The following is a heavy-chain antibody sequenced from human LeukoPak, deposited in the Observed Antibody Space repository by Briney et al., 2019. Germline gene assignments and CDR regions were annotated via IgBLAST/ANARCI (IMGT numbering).Heavy chain of an antibody. CDR2: INPSGGST. J-gene: IGHJ4*02. V-gene: IGHV1-46*01. CDR3: ARAGTSSSWYDY. Sequence: GASVKVSCKASGYTFTSYYMHWVRQAPGQGLEWMGIINPSGGSTSYAQKLQGRVTMTTDTSTSTAYMELRSLRSDDTAVYYCARAGTSSSWYDYWGQGTLVTVSS. CDR1: GYTFTSYY. D-gene: IGHD6-13*01.